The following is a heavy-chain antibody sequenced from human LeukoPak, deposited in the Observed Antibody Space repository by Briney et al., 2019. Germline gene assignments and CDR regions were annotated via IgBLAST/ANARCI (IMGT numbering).Heavy chain of an antibody. D-gene: IGHD6-25*01. CDR2: INSDGSST. J-gene: IGHJ4*02. Sequence: GGSLRLSCAASGFTFSSYWMHWVRQAPGKGLVWVSRINSDGSSTSYADSVKGRFTISRDNSKNTLYPQMNSLRAEDTAVYYCAKDRLLTPFVYWGQGTLVTVSS. CDR1: GFTFSSYW. CDR3: AKDRLLTPFVY. V-gene: IGHV3-74*01.